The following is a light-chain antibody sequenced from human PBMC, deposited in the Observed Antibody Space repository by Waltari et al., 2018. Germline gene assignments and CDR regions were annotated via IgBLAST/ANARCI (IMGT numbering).Light chain of an antibody. V-gene: IGKV1-5*03. CDR3: QQYNRWPRT. Sequence: DIQMTQSPSTLSASVGDRVTITCRASQSLNNWLAWYQQKPGEATELLFYWASSLQSGVPARFSGSASGTEFTLTISNLQPDDFAIYYCQQYNRWPRTFGQGTKVEI. J-gene: IGKJ1*01. CDR2: WAS. CDR1: QSLNNW.